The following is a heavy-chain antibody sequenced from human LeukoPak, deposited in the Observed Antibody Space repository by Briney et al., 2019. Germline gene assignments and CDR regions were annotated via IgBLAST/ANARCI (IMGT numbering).Heavy chain of an antibody. Sequence: PGGSLRLSCAASGFTFSSYGMHWVRQAPGKGLEWVAFIRYDGSNKYYADSVKGRFTISRDNSKNTLYLQMNSLRAEDTAVYYCARGGYCSGGSCYYTIYHWGQGTLVTVSS. CDR1: GFTFSSYG. CDR3: ARGGYCSGGSCYYTIYH. J-gene: IGHJ5*02. CDR2: IRYDGSNK. V-gene: IGHV3-30*02. D-gene: IGHD2-15*01.